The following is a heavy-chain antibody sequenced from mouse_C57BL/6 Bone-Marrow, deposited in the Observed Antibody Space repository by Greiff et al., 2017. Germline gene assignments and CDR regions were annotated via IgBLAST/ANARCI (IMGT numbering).Heavy chain of an antibody. D-gene: IGHD2-2*01. V-gene: IGHV1-81*01. J-gene: IGHJ1*03. Sequence: QVQLKQSGAELARPGASVKLSCKASGYTFTSYGISWVKQRTGQCLEWIGEIYPRSGNTYYNEKFKGKATLTADKSSSTAYMELRSLTSEDSAVYFCARSLPYGFYWYFDVWGTGTTVTVSS. CDR3: ARSLPYGFYWYFDV. CDR2: IYPRSGNT. CDR1: GYTFTSYG.